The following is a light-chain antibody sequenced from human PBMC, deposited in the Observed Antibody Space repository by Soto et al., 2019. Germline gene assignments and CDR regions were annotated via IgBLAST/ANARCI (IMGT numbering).Light chain of an antibody. CDR1: KSVNKW. CDR3: QQFNSCPIT. V-gene: IGKV1-5*01. Sequence: DIQITQSPSTRSASVGDRVTITCPDSKSVNKWLAWFQQKPGKVPKILIFDASTLQTGVLSIFGGGGSGTEFTLTISGLQPDDFATYYCQQFNSCPITFGQGTRLEIK. CDR2: DAS. J-gene: IGKJ5*01.